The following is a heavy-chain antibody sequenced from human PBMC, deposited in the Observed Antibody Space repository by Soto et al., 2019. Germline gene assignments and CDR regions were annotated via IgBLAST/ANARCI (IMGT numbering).Heavy chain of an antibody. Sequence: EVQLVQSGAEVKKPGESLKISCKGSGYSFTSYWIVWVRQMPGKGLEWMGYIYPGDSETRYGQSLQGQVTMSADKSTSTADLQWSSLKASDTAMYYCARRSYCDGDCTRRPYDYYGMDVWGQGTTVTVSS. CDR3: ARRSYCDGDCTRRPYDYYGMDV. J-gene: IGHJ6*02. CDR2: IYPGDSET. CDR1: GYSFTSYW. V-gene: IGHV5-51*01. D-gene: IGHD2-21*02.